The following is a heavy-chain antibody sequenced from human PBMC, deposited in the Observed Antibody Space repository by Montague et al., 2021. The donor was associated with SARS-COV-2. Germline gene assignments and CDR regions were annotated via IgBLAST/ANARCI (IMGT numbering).Heavy chain of an antibody. Sequence: SETLSLTCAVYGGSFTGYYWSWIRQPPGKGLEWIGEINHSGSTNFNPSLKSRVTISVDTSKNQFSLKLSSVTAADTAVYYCARVRYYGSGTALGIDVWGQGTTVTVSS. J-gene: IGHJ6*02. CDR2: INHSGST. V-gene: IGHV4-34*01. CDR3: ARVRYYGSGTALGIDV. CDR1: GGSFTGYY. D-gene: IGHD3-10*01.